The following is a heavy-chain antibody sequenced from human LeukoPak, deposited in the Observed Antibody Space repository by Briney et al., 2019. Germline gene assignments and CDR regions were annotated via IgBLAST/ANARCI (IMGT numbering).Heavy chain of an antibody. CDR1: GFTFSSYG. CDR2: IRYDGSNK. D-gene: IGHD2-2*01. CDR3: AKWVSIVVVADYYMDV. V-gene: IGHV3-30*02. Sequence: GGSLRLSCAASGFTFSSYGMHWVRQAPGKGLERVAFIRYDGSNKYYADSVKGRFTISRGNSKNTLYLQMNSLRAEDTAVYYCAKWVSIVVVADYYMDVWGKGTTVTVSS. J-gene: IGHJ6*03.